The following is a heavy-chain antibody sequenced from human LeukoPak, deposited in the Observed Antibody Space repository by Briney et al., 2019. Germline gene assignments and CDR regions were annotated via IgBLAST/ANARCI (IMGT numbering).Heavy chain of an antibody. J-gene: IGHJ4*02. V-gene: IGHV3-53*01. CDR3: ARDEGYDSSGYYYYFDY. D-gene: IGHD3-22*01. CDR1: GFTLSSNY. CDR2: IYSGGSA. Sequence: PGGSLRLSCAASGFTLSSNYMSWVRQAPGKGLEWVSVIYSGGSAYYADSVKGRFTISRDNSKNTLYLQMNSLRAEDTAVYYCARDEGYDSSGYYYYFDYWGQGTLVTVSS.